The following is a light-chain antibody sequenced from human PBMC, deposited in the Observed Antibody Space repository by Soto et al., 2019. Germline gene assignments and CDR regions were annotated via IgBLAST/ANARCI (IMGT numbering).Light chain of an antibody. CDR2: LGS. Sequence: DIVMTQSPLSLTVTPGEPASISCRSSQSLLLRNGNNYLDWYLQKPGQSPRLLIYLGSTRASGVPERFSGSGSGTDFTLKISRVEAEDVGVYYCMQALQTPLTFGGGTKVEIK. CDR3: MQALQTPLT. CDR1: QSLLLRNGNNY. J-gene: IGKJ4*01. V-gene: IGKV2-28*01.